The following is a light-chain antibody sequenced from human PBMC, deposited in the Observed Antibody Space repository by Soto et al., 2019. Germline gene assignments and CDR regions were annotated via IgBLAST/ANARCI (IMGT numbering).Light chain of an antibody. V-gene: IGKV1-39*01. J-gene: IGKJ1*01. CDR1: QSISSY. CDR2: AAS. Sequence: DIQMTQSPSSLSPSVGDRVTITCRASQSISSYLNWYQQKLGKAPKLLIYAASSLQSGVPSRFSGSGSGTDFILTISSLQPEDFATYYCQQSYSTPWTFGQGTEVEIK. CDR3: QQSYSTPWT.